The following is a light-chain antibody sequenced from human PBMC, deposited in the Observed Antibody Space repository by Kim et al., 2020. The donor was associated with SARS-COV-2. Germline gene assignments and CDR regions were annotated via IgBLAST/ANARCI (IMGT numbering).Light chain of an antibody. V-gene: IGKV1-NL1*01. CDR1: QAISYA. CDR3: QQYYNAPYS. J-gene: IGKJ2*01. Sequence: DIQMAQSPSSLSASVGDRVSITCRASQAISYALAWYQQKPGTAPKVLVYAASKLQTGVPSRFSGSGSGTDYTLSISSLQPEDFATYYSQQYYNAPYSFGQGTKLEI. CDR2: AAS.